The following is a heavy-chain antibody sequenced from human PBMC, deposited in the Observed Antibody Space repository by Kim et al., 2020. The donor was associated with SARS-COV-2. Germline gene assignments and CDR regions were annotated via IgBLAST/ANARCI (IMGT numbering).Heavy chain of an antibody. J-gene: IGHJ4*02. CDR3: AKDQYYDFWSGYSFDY. D-gene: IGHD3-3*01. Sequence: SVKGRFTNSRDNSKTTLYLKMNGLRAEDTAVYYCAKDQYYDFWSGYSFDYWGQGTLVTVSS. V-gene: IGHV3-23*01.